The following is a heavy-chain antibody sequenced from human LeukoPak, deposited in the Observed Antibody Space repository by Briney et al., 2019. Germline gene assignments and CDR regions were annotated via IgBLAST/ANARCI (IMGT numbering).Heavy chain of an antibody. Sequence: SETLSLTCAVYGGSFSGYYWSWIRQPPGKGLEWIGEINHSGSTNYNPSLESRLTLSVDTSKNQLSLRLTSVTAADTAVYYCAKGGSIWGQGTMVTVSS. CDR1: GGSFSGYY. V-gene: IGHV4-34*01. CDR2: INHSGST. J-gene: IGHJ3*02. CDR3: AKGGSI.